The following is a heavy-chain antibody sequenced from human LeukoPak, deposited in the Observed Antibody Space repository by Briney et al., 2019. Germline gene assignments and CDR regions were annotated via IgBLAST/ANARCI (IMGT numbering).Heavy chain of an antibody. CDR3: ARLSTAAAAGYNWFDP. V-gene: IGHV3-30*02. J-gene: IGHJ5*02. D-gene: IGHD6-13*01. Sequence: GGSLRLSCAASGFTFSSYAMHWVRQAPGKGPEWVAFIRYDGGDKYYGDSVKGRFTISRDNSKKTLYLHMNSLRPEDTAVYYCARLSTAAAAGYNWFDPWGQGTLVTVSS. CDR1: GFTFSSYA. CDR2: IRYDGGDK.